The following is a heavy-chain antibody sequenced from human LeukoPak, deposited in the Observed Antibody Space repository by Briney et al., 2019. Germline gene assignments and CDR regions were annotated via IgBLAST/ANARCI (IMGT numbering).Heavy chain of an antibody. D-gene: IGHD3-10*01. V-gene: IGHV3-74*01. CDR3: ARDYYGSIDY. J-gene: IGHJ4*02. Sequence: GGSLRLSCVASGFNFGTYWMNWVRVAPGKGLVWVSHIKDGERGTDYADSVKGRFTVSRDNAKNTLYLQMNSLRVEDTGVYYCARDYYGSIDYWGQGTQVTVSS. CDR1: GFNFGTYW. CDR2: IKDGERGT.